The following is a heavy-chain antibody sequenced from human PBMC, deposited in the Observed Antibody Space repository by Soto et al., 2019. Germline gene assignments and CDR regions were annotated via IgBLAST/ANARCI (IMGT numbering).Heavy chain of an antibody. CDR3: AREIRGYSYGYFDY. CDR1: GFTVSSNY. V-gene: IGHV3-53*01. D-gene: IGHD5-18*01. Sequence: GSLLLPCSASGFTVSSNYMSWVRQAPGKGLEWVSVIYSGGSTYYADSVKGRFTISRDNSKNTLYLQMNSLRAEDTAVYYCAREIRGYSYGYFDYWGQGTLVTVYS. J-gene: IGHJ4*02. CDR2: IYSGGST.